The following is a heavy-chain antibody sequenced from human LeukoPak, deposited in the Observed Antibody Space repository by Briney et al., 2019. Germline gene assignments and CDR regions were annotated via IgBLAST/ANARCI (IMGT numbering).Heavy chain of an antibody. J-gene: IGHJ3*02. D-gene: IGHD3-10*01. Sequence: ASVKVSCKASEYTFTGYYLHWVRQAPGQGLEWMGWINPNSGGTNYAQKFQGRVTMTRDTSITTAYMELSRLRSDDTAVYYCARDLDYYGSGSFFNIWGQGTMVTVSS. V-gene: IGHV1-2*02. CDR3: ARDLDYYGSGSFFNI. CDR2: INPNSGGT. CDR1: EYTFTGYY.